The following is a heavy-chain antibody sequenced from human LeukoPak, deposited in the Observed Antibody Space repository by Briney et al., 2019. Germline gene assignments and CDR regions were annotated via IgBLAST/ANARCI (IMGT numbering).Heavy chain of an antibody. J-gene: IGHJ4*02. D-gene: IGHD5-18*01. CDR2: IIPIFGTA. CDR1: GDTFSSYA. Sequence: SVKVSCKASGDTFSSYAISWVRQAPGQGLEWMGGIIPIFGTANYAQKFQGRVTITADESTSTAYMELSSLRSEDAAVYYCARGDVDTAMVLEAYFDYWGQGTLVTVSS. V-gene: IGHV1-69*13. CDR3: ARGDVDTAMVLEAYFDY.